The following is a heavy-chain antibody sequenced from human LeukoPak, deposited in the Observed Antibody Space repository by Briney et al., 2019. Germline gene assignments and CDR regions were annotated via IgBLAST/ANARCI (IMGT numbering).Heavy chain of an antibody. CDR1: GYTFTGYY. D-gene: IGHD3-22*01. CDR2: INPNSGGT. V-gene: IGHV1-2*02. Sequence: ASVKVSCKASGYTFTGYYMHWVRQAPGQGLEWMGWINPNSGGTNYAQKFQGRVTMTRDTSISTAYMELSRLRSDDTAVYYCARQIRDYYASSGYYNLGYWGQGTLVTVSS. J-gene: IGHJ4*02. CDR3: ARQIRDYYASSGYYNLGY.